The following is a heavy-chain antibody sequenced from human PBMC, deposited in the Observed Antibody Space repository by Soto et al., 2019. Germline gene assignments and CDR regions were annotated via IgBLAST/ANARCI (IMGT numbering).Heavy chain of an antibody. CDR1: RFTFSSYA. V-gene: IGHV3-30*18. CDR2: ILYDGSNK. Sequence: QVQLVESGGGVVQPGRSLRLSCAASRFTFSSYAMHWVRQAPGKGLEWVAVILYDGSNKYYADSVKGRVTISRDNSKNTLYLQMNSLRPEDTAVYYCAKDRGSGTYYYGGMDVWGQGTTVTVSS. CDR3: AKDRGSGTYYYGGMDV. J-gene: IGHJ6*02. D-gene: IGHD3-16*01.